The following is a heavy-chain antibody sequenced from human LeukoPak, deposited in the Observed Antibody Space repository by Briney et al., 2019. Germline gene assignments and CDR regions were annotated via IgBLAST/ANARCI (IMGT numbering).Heavy chain of an antibody. CDR3: AKDMGDGYNVIDY. Sequence: GGSLRLSCAASGFTFDDYAMHWVRQAPGKGLEWVSGISWNSGSIGYADSVEGRFTISRDNAKNSLYLQMNSLRAEDTALYYCAKDMGDGYNVIDYWGQGALVTVSS. J-gene: IGHJ4*02. D-gene: IGHD5-24*01. CDR1: GFTFDDYA. V-gene: IGHV3-9*01. CDR2: ISWNSGSI.